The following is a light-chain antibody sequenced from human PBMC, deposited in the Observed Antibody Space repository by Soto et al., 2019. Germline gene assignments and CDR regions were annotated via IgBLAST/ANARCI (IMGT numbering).Light chain of an antibody. Sequence: EIVLTQSPATLSVSLGERATLSCRASRSVSVYLDWYQQKSGQAPRLLIYDASKRATGIPARFSGSGSGTDFTLTISSLEPEDFAVYYCQQRDDLITFGGGTRVDIK. J-gene: IGKJ4*01. CDR3: QQRDDLIT. V-gene: IGKV3-11*01. CDR1: RSVSVY. CDR2: DAS.